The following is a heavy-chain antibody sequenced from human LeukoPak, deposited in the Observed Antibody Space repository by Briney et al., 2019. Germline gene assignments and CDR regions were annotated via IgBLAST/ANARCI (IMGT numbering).Heavy chain of an antibody. CDR1: GYTFTGYY. D-gene: IGHD2-21*02. J-gene: IGHJ5*02. CDR2: IIPIFGTA. CDR3: AREDKVTALAPPLA. Sequence: ASVTVSCKASGYTFTGYYMHWVRQAPGQGLEWMGGIIPIFGTANYAQKFQGRVTITADESTSTAYMELSSLRSEDTAVYYCAREDKVTALAPPLAWGQGTLVTVSS. V-gene: IGHV1-69*13.